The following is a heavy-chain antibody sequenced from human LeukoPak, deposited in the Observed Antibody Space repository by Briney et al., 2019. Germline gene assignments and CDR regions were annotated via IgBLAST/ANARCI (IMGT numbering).Heavy chain of an antibody. CDR2: ISWNSGSI. D-gene: IGHD2-2*01. J-gene: IGHJ6*02. V-gene: IGHV3-9*01. CDR3: AKDYCSSTSCFSGYYYYGMDV. CDR1: GFTFDDYA. Sequence: GRSLRLSCAASGFTFDDYAMHWVRQAPGKGLEWVSGISWNSGSIGYADSVKGRFTIPRDNAKNSLYLQMNSLRAEDTALYYCAKDYCSSTSCFSGYYYYGMDVWGQGTTVTVSS.